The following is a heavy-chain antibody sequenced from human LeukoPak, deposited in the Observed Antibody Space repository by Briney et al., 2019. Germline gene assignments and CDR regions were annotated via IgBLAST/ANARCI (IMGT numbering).Heavy chain of an antibody. J-gene: IGHJ5*02. CDR1: GGSFSGYY. CDR3: ASHYCSSTSCYDRGFDP. V-gene: IGHV4-34*01. D-gene: IGHD2-2*01. CDR2: INHSGST. Sequence: SETLSLTCAVYGGSFSGYYWSWIRQPPGKGLEWIGEINHSGSTNYNPSLKSRVTISVDTSKNQFPLKLSSVTAADTAVYYCASHYCSSTSCYDRGFDPWGQGTLVTVSS.